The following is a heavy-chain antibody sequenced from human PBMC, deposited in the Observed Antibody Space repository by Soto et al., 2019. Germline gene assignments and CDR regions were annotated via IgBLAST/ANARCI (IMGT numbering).Heavy chain of an antibody. V-gene: IGHV1-8*01. Sequence: QVQLVQSGAEVKKPGASVKVSCKASGYTFTSYDINWVRQATGQGLEWMGWMNPNSGNTGYAQKFQGRVTMTRNTSISTAYMELSSLRSEDTAVYYCARGGITMIVVVTNYYYYGMDVWGQGTTVTVSS. J-gene: IGHJ6*02. D-gene: IGHD3-22*01. CDR1: GYTFTSYD. CDR2: MNPNSGNT. CDR3: ARGGITMIVVVTNYYYYGMDV.